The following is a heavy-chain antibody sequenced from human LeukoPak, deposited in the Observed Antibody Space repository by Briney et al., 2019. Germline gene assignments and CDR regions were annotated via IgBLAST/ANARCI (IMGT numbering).Heavy chain of an antibody. CDR3: AKDDAWLQYGN. D-gene: IGHD5-24*01. J-gene: IGHJ4*02. CDR1: GFTFSSHG. Sequence: GGSLRLSCAASGFTFSSHGMNWVRQAPGKGLEWVSGISPNGVITYYADSVKGRFTISRYNSKGTVYLQMNSLRPEDTAVYYCAKDDAWLQYGNWGRGTLVTVSS. CDR2: ISPNGVIT. V-gene: IGHV3-23*01.